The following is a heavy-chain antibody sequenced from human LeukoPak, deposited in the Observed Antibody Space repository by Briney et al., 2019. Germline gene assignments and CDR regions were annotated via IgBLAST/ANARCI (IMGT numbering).Heavy chain of an antibody. CDR3: AGDLVGATSTFAY. V-gene: IGHV3-23*01. D-gene: IGHD1-26*01. J-gene: IGHJ4*02. CDR1: GFTFSNYA. CDR2: IIGFGDET. Sequence: GGSLRLSCAGSGFTFSNYAMNWVRQAPGKGLEWVSGIIGFGDETYFADSVRGRFTISRDDSKNTLYLQMNSLRAEDTALYYCAGDLVGATSTFAYWGQGTLVTVSS.